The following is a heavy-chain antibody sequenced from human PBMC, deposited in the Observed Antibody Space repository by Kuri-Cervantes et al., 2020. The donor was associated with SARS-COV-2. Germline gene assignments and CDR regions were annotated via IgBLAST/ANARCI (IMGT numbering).Heavy chain of an antibody. V-gene: IGHV3-30*07. Sequence: GGSLRLSCAASGFTFSSYAMHWVRQAPGKGLEWVAVISYDGSNKYYADSVKGRFTISRDNSKNTLYLQMNSLGVDDTAVYYCARAPPYYDFWTFFDFWGQGSLVTVSS. CDR1: GFTFSSYA. CDR2: ISYDGSNK. CDR3: ARAPPYYDFWTFFDF. D-gene: IGHD3-3*01. J-gene: IGHJ4*02.